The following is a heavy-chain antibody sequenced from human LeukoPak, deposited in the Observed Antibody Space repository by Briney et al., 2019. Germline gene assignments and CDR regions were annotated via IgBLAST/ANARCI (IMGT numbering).Heavy chain of an antibody. Sequence: ASVEVSCKASGYTFTSYGISWVRQAPGQGLEWMGWISAYSGNTNYAQKLQGRVTMTTDTSTSTAYMELRSLRSDDAAVYYCARDPYGSGNYWGQGTLVTVSS. D-gene: IGHD3-10*01. CDR2: ISAYSGNT. J-gene: IGHJ4*02. CDR3: ARDPYGSGNY. CDR1: GYTFTSYG. V-gene: IGHV1-18*01.